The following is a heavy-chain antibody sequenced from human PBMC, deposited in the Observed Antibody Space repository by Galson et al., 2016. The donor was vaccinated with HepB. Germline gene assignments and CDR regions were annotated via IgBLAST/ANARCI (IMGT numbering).Heavy chain of an antibody. CDR1: GFTFSSYD. D-gene: IGHD2/OR15-2a*01. CDR3: ARDLSPLAAHAFLSS. CDR2: ISYDGSRI. V-gene: IGHV3-33*01. J-gene: IGHJ5*02. Sequence: SLRLSCAASGFTFSSYDMSWVRQAPGKGLEWVAMISYDGSRIYYADSVKGQFIVSRYNSKNTRYLQMNRLRAEDKAVYYCARDLSPLAAHAFLSSWGRGTLVTVSS.